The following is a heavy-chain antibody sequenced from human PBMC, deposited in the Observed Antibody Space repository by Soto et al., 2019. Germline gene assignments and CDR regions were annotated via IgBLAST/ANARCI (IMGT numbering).Heavy chain of an antibody. D-gene: IGHD3-10*01. CDR2: IRDKDYGETT. V-gene: IGHV3-49*03. CDR3: TAHYYGAEGVAS. Sequence: PGGSLRLSCTASTFTFGDYVMTWFRQAPGKGLEWVGFIRDKDYGETTEYAASVKGRFTISRDDSKKIAYLQMNSLKTEDTAVYYCTAHYYGAEGVASWGQGTLVAVSS. J-gene: IGHJ4*02. CDR1: TFTFGDYV.